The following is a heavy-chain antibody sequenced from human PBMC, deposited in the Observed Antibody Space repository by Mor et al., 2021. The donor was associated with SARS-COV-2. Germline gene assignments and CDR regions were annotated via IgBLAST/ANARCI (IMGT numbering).Heavy chain of an antibody. J-gene: IGHJ6*03. Sequence: LEWVAVIWLDGRNKNFADSVKGRFTISRDNSKNTLYLQMNSLRAEDTAVYYCARMAYYDSSGLTDYYYYMDVWGKGTTVTV. V-gene: IGHV3-33*01. D-gene: IGHD3-22*01. CDR3: ARMAYYDSSGLTDYYYYMDV. CDR2: IWLDGRNK.